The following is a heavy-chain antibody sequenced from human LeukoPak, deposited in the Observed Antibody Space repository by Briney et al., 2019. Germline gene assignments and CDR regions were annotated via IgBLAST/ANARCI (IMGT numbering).Heavy chain of an antibody. CDR1: GFTFSSYG. J-gene: IGHJ4*02. V-gene: IGHV3-33*01. CDR2: IWYDGSNK. D-gene: IGHD3-10*01. CDR3: AREDLLYYGSGSYYNILDY. Sequence: GGSLRLSCAASGFTFSSYGMHWVRQAPGKGLEWVAVIWYDGSNKYYADSVKGRFTISRDNSKNTLYLQMNSLRAEDTAVYYCAREDLLYYGSGSYYNILDYWGQGTLVTVSS.